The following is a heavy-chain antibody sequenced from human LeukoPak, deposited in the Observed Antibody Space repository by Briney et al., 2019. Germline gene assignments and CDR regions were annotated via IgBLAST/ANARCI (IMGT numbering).Heavy chain of an antibody. Sequence: SETLSLTCTVSGGSISSSSYYWGWIRQPPGKGLEWIGSIYYSGSTHYNPSLKSRVTISVDTSKNQFSLKLSSVTAADTAVYYCTFGGVIENGYWGQGTLVTVSS. CDR3: TFGGVIENGY. V-gene: IGHV4-39*01. D-gene: IGHD3-16*02. CDR1: GGSISSSSYY. CDR2: IYYSGST. J-gene: IGHJ4*02.